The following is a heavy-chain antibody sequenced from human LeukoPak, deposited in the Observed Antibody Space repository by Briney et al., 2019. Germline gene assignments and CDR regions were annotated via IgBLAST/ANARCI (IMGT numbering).Heavy chain of an antibody. J-gene: IGHJ5*02. D-gene: IGHD2-21*02. CDR1: GGSISSGGYY. CDR2: IYYSGST. V-gene: IGHV4-31*03. CDR3: AREQGDLNP. Sequence: SQTLSLTCTVSGGSISSGGYYWSWIRQHPGKGLEWFGYIYYSGSTYNNPSLKRRVTISVDTSKNQFSLKLSSVPAADTAVYYCAREQGDLNPWGQGTLVTVSS.